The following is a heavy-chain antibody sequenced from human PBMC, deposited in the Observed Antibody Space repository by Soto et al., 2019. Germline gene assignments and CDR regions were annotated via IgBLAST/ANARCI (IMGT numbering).Heavy chain of an antibody. V-gene: IGHV3-72*01. J-gene: IGHJ6*02. D-gene: IGHD5-12*01. CDR2: TRNKANSYTT. CDR3: ARGRAGYGVYYYYYGMDV. CDR1: GFTFSDHY. Sequence: GGSLRLSCAASGFTFSDHYMDWVRQAPGKGLEWVGRTRNKANSYTTEYAASVKGRFTISRDDSKNSLYLQMNSLKTEDTAVYYCARGRAGYGVYYYYYGMDVWGQGTTVTVSS.